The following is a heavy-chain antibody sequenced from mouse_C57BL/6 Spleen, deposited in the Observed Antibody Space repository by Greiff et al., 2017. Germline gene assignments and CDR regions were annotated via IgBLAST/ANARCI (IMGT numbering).Heavy chain of an antibody. CDR1: GYTFTSYW. CDR3: ARNYGSSYGVWFAY. D-gene: IGHD1-1*01. CDR2: IDPSDSYT. Sequence: QVQLQQPGAELVMPGASVKLSCKASGYTFTSYWMHWVKQRPGQGLEWIGEIDPSDSYTNYNQKFKGKSTLPVDKSSSTAYMQLSSLTSEDSAVYYCARNYGSSYGVWFAYWGQGTLVTVSA. V-gene: IGHV1-69*01. J-gene: IGHJ3*01.